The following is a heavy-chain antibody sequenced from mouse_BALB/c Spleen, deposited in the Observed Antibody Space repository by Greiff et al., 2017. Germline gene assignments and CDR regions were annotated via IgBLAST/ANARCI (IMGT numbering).Heavy chain of an antibody. CDR1: GFSLTGYG. D-gene: IGHD1-1*01. J-gene: IGHJ2*01. CDR2: IWGDGST. V-gene: IGHV2-6-7*01. CDR3: ARAHYYGSSTYYFDY. Sequence: VHLVESGPGLVAPSQSLSITCTVSGFSLTGYGVNWVRQPPGKGLEWLGMIWGDGSTDYNSALKSRLSISKDNSKSQVFLKMNSLQTDDTARYYCARAHYYGSSTYYFDYWGQGTTLTVSS.